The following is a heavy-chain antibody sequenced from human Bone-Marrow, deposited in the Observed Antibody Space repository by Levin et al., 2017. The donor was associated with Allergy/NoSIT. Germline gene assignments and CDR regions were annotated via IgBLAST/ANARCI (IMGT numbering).Heavy chain of an antibody. V-gene: IGHV3-30*18. CDR2: ISYNGSHT. CDR3: AKVGEQRAALTH. D-gene: IGHD1-26*01. Sequence: KGLEWVSVISYNGSHTFYADSVKGRFTISRDNSKNTVYLHMDSLRPQDTALYYCAKVGEQRAALTHWGQGTVVTVSS. J-gene: IGHJ4*02.